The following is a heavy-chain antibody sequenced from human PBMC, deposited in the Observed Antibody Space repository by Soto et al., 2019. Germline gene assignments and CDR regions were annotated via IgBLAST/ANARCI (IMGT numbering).Heavy chain of an antibody. CDR1: GGTFSSYA. D-gene: IGHD3-10*01. J-gene: IGHJ5*02. CDR3: PRKTWFGELLSWFDP. V-gene: IGHV1-69*13. CDR2: IIPIFGTA. Sequence: GASLKVSCKASGGTFSSYAISWVRQAPGQGLEWMGGIIPIFGTANYAQKFQGRVTITADESTSTAYMELSSLRSEDTAVYYCPRKTWFGELLSWFDPWGQGTLVTVSS.